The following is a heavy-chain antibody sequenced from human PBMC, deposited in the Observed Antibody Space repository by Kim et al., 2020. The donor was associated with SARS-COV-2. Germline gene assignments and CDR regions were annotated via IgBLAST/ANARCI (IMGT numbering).Heavy chain of an antibody. J-gene: IGHJ4*02. CDR2: IKSKTDGGTT. D-gene: IGHD6-19*01. Sequence: GGSLRLSCAASGFTFSNAWMSWVRQAPGKGLEWVGRIKSKTDGGTTDYAAPVKGRFTISRDDSKNTLYLQMNSLKTEDTAVYYCTTAFFGHSSGHARGGQGTLVTVSS. CDR1: GFTFSNAW. CDR3: TTAFFGHSSGHAR. V-gene: IGHV3-15*01.